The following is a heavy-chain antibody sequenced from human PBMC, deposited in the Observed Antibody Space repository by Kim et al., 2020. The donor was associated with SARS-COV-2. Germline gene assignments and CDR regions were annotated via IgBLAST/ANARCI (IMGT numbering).Heavy chain of an antibody. V-gene: IGHV3-33*01. CDR1: GFTFSSYG. CDR2: IWYDGSNK. CDR3: AREGIVGATTGMDV. J-gene: IGHJ6*02. D-gene: IGHD1-26*01. Sequence: GGSLRLSCAASGFTFSSYGMHWVRQAPGKGLEWVAVIWYDGSNKYYADSVKGRFTISRDNSKNTLYLQMNSLRVEDTAVYYCAREGIVGATTGMDVWGQGTTVTVSS.